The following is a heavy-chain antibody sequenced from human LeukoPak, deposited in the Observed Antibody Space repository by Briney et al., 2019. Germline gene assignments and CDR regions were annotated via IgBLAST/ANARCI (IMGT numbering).Heavy chain of an antibody. CDR3: ARGVATAANEERFDP. CDR2: IYSGGST. J-gene: IGHJ5*02. Sequence: GGSLRLSCAASGFTVSSNYMSWVRQAPGKGLEWVSVIYSGGSTYYADSVKGRFTISRDNSKNTLYLQMNSLRAEDTAVYYCARGVATAANEERFDPWGQGTLVTVSS. V-gene: IGHV3-53*01. D-gene: IGHD6-13*01. CDR1: GFTVSSNY.